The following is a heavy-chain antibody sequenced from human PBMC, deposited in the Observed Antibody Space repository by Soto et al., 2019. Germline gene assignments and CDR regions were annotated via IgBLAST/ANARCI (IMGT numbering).Heavy chain of an antibody. CDR3: VRGPPPPGYSSSWYVGNWSDP. Sequence: QVQLQESGPGLVKPSQTLSLTCTVSGGSISSGDYYWSWIRQPPGKGLEWIGYIYYSGSTYYNPSLKSRVTISEDTAKNQFSLKLSSVTAADTAVYYCVRGPPPPGYSSSWYVGNWSDPWGQGTLVTVSS. CDR2: IYYSGST. D-gene: IGHD6-13*01. CDR1: GGSISSGDYY. V-gene: IGHV4-30-4*01. J-gene: IGHJ5*02.